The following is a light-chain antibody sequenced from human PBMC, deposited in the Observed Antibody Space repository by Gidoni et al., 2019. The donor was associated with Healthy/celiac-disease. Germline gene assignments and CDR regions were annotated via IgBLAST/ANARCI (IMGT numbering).Light chain of an antibody. Sequence: QSALTQPASVSGSPGQSITISCTGTSSDVGGYNYVSWYQQHPGKAPKLMIYEVSNRPSGVSNRFSGSTSGNTASLTISGLQAEDEADYYCSSYTSSSTLHVFGTGTKVTVL. J-gene: IGLJ1*01. CDR2: EVS. CDR1: SSDVGGYNY. V-gene: IGLV2-14*01. CDR3: SSYTSSSTLHV.